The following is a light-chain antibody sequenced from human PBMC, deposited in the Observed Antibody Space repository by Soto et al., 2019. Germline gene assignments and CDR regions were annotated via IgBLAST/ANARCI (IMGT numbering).Light chain of an antibody. CDR1: QSVSNN. CDR3: QQDKNWWT. V-gene: IGKV3-15*01. Sequence: EIVMTQSPATLSVSPGERATLSCRASQSVSNNLAWYQKKPGQAPRLLIYGASTRATGIPARFSGSGSGTEFTPTISRRQAEDVASYYWQQDKNWWTFGQGTRVDIK. CDR2: GAS. J-gene: IGKJ1*01.